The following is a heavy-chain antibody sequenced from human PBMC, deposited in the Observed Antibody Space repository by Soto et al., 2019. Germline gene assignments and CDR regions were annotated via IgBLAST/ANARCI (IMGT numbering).Heavy chain of an antibody. D-gene: IGHD2-15*01. V-gene: IGHV4-59*01. CDR1: GGSISSYY. CDR3: ARRMATRGGLNWFDP. Sequence: QVQLQESGPGLVKPSETLSLTCTVSGGSISSYYWSWIRQPPGKGLEWIGYIYYSGSTNYNPSPKSRVTISVDTSKNQFSLKLSSVTAADTAVYYCARRMATRGGLNWFDPWGQGTLVTVSS. CDR2: IYYSGST. J-gene: IGHJ5*02.